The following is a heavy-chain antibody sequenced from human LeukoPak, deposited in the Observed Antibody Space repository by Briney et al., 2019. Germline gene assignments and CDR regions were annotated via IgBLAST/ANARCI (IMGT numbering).Heavy chain of an antibody. V-gene: IGHV1-18*01. Sequence: RASVKVSCEASGYTFTSYGISWVRQAPGQGLEWMGWISAYNGDTNYAQKLQGRVTMTTDTSTSTAYMELRSLRSDDTAVYYCARMNGDYYYYGMDVWGQGTTVTVSS. J-gene: IGHJ6*02. CDR2: ISAYNGDT. CDR3: ARMNGDYYYYGMDV. CDR1: GYTFTSYG. D-gene: IGHD4-17*01.